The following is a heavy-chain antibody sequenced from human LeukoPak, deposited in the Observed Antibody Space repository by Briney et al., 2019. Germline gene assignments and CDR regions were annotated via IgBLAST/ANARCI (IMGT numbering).Heavy chain of an antibody. D-gene: IGHD2-2*01. J-gene: IGHJ5*02. CDR2: ISTSSSYI. CDR1: GFTFSSDS. CDR3: ARDGCSSTSCRFYNWFDP. Sequence: GGSLRLSCAASGFTFSSDSMNWVRQAPGKGLEWFSFISTSSSYIYYADSVKGRFTISRDNAKNSLYLQMNSLRAEDTAVYYCARDGCSSTSCRFYNWFDPWGQGTLVTVSS. V-gene: IGHV3-21*01.